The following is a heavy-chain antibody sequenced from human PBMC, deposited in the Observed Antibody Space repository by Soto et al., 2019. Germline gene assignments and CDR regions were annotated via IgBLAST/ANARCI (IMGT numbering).Heavy chain of an antibody. CDR3: ARDVDWFAP. Sequence: LSLTCAVCGDSIRNGYYWGWIRQPPGKGLEWIGSIFHSGITHYNPSLKSRVTISVHPSKNQFSLRLTSVTAADTAVYYCARDVDWFAPWGQGILVPVSS. J-gene: IGHJ5*02. V-gene: IGHV4-38-2*02. CDR2: IFHSGIT. CDR1: GDSIRNGYY.